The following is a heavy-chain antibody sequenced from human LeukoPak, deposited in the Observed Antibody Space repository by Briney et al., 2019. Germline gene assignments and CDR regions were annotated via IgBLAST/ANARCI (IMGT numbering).Heavy chain of an antibody. J-gene: IGHJ6*02. Sequence: GGSLRLSCAASGFTFSSYWMSWVRQAPGKGLEWVANIKQDGSEKYYVDSVKGRFTISRDNAKNSLYLQMSSLRAEDTAVYYCARDRDIVVVPAAYYYYYYGMGVWGQGTTVTVSS. V-gene: IGHV3-7*01. CDR3: ARDRDIVVVPAAYYYYYYGMGV. CDR2: IKQDGSEK. D-gene: IGHD2-2*01. CDR1: GFTFSSYW.